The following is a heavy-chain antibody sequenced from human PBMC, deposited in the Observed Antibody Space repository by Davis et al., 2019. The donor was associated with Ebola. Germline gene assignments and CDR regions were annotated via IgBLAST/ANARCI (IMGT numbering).Heavy chain of an antibody. J-gene: IGHJ4*02. V-gene: IGHV1-69*02. CDR1: GGTFSSYT. CDR3: ARGVQQWLIFDY. Sequence: SVKVSCKASGGTFSSYTISWVRQAPGQGLEWMGRLIPILGIANYAQKFQGRVTITRDTSASTAYMELSSLRSEDTAVYYCARGVQQWLIFDYWGQGTLVTVSS. D-gene: IGHD6-19*01. CDR2: LIPILGIA.